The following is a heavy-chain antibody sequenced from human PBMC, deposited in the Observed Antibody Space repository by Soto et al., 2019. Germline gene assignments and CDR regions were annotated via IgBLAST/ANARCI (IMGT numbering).Heavy chain of an antibody. D-gene: IGHD3-16*02. CDR1: GDSVNSENSY. V-gene: IGHV4-61*01. CDR3: ARDGGQGRAVIGHY. CDR2: IYYNGGT. Sequence: PSETLSLTCTVSGDSVNSENSYWNWIRQAPGKGPEWIGYIYYNGGTNYNPSLKSRATILLDTSTNQFSLTLTSVTAADTAVYYCARDGGQGRAVIGHYWGRGILVTVSS. J-gene: IGHJ4*02.